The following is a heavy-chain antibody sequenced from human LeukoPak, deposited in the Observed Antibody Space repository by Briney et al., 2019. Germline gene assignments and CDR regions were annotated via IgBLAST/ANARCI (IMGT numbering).Heavy chain of an antibody. CDR2: ISSSSSTI. D-gene: IGHD4-23*01. V-gene: IGHV3-48*04. J-gene: IGHJ3*02. CDR3: ARDPDYGGNAFDI. CDR1: GFTFSSYS. Sequence: GGSLRLSCAASGFTFSSYSMNWVRQAPGKGLEWVSYISSSSSTIYYADSVKGRFTISRDNAKNSLYLQMNSLRAEDTAVYYCARDPDYGGNAFDIWGQGTMVTVSP.